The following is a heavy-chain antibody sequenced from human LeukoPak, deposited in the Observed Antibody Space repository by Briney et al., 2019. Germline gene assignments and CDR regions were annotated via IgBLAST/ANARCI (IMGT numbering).Heavy chain of an antibody. CDR1: GVSISSYY. J-gene: IGHJ6*03. V-gene: IGHV4-4*07. Sequence: SETLSLTCTVSGVSISSYYWSWIRQPAGKGLEWIRRIYTSGSTNYNPSLKSRVTMSVDTSKNQFSLKLSSVTAADTAVYYCAREASAVAATYYYYMDVWGKGTTVTISS. D-gene: IGHD6-19*01. CDR2: IYTSGST. CDR3: AREASAVAATYYYYMDV.